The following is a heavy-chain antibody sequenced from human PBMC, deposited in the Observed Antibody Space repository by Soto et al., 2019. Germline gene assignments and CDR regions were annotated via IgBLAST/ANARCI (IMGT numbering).Heavy chain of an antibody. Sequence: SETLSLTCAVSGYSISSDYSWGWIRQPPGKGLEWLGSIFHSGSTYYNPSLKSRVTISLDTSQNHFSLKLSSVTAADTAVYYCARANYYDGSGYYYYFDYWGHGTLVTVYS. J-gene: IGHJ4*01. V-gene: IGHV4-38-2*01. CDR3: ARANYYDGSGYYYYFDY. CDR1: GYSISSDYS. CDR2: IFHSGST. D-gene: IGHD3-22*01.